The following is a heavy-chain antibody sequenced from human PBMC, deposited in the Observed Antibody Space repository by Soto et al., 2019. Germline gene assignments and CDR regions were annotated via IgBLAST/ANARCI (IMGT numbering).Heavy chain of an antibody. Sequence: QVQLVESGGGVVQPGRSLIVSCAASGHTFSSYGMHWVRQAPGKGLEWVAAISYDGRNKNYADSVEGRFTISRDNSKNPLYLQMNSLRAEDTAAYYCAKDTYYHDSSGYYTFDYWGQGTLVTVSS. D-gene: IGHD3-22*01. CDR3: AKDTYYHDSSGYYTFDY. CDR1: GHTFSSYG. J-gene: IGHJ4*02. CDR2: ISYDGRNK. V-gene: IGHV3-30*18.